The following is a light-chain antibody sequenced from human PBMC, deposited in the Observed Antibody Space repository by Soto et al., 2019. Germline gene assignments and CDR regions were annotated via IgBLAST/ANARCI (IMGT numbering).Light chain of an antibody. CDR3: CSYVGSSTPDV. CDR2: EGS. CDR1: SSDVGSYNL. J-gene: IGLJ1*01. Sequence: QPVLTQPASVSGSPGQSITISCTGTSSDVGSYNLVSWYQQHPGKAPKLMIYEGSKRPSGVSNRFSGSKSGNTASLTISGLQAEDEADYYCCSYVGSSTPDVFGTGTKLTVL. V-gene: IGLV2-23*01.